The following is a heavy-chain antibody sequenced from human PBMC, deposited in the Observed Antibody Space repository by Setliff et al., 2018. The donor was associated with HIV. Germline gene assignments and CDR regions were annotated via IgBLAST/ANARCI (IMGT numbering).Heavy chain of an antibody. D-gene: IGHD3-10*01. CDR1: GFSFSSYG. CDR2: IWFNGNNK. J-gene: IGHJ3*02. Sequence: GESLKISCAASGFSFSSYGMHWVRQAPGKGLEWVATIWFNGNNKYYEDSVKGRFTISRDNSKNTVHLQMNSLRVDDTAVYYCAKELGGSGIDAFDIWGQGTMVTVSS. V-gene: IGHV3-30*02. CDR3: AKELGGSGIDAFDI.